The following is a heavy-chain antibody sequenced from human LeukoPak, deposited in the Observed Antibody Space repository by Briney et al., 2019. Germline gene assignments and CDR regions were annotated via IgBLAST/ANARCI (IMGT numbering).Heavy chain of an antibody. V-gene: IGHV3-66*01. CDR1: GFSVSRNY. Sequence: GGSLRLSCAASGFSVSRNYMSWVRQAPGKGLEWVSVLYIDGRTTYAESVRGRFSISRDNSKNTLYLQMNSLRAEDTAVYYCAGLMLINSVTRGFDYWGQGALVTVSS. CDR3: AGLMLINSVTRGFDY. J-gene: IGHJ4*02. D-gene: IGHD3-16*01. CDR2: LYIDGRT.